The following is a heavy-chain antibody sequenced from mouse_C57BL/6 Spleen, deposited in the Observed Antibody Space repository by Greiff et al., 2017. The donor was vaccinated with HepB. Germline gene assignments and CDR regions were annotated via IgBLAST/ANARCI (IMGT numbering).Heavy chain of an antibody. J-gene: IGHJ3*01. CDR2: IDPSDSYT. Sequence: VQLQQPGAELVMPGASVKLSCKASGYTFTSYWMHWVKQRPGQGLEWIGEIDPSDSYTNYNQKFKGKSTLTVDKSSSTAYMQLSSLTSEDSAVYYCARWAYSKLFAYWGQGTLVTVSA. CDR3: ARWAYSKLFAY. CDR1: GYTFTSYW. V-gene: IGHV1-69*01. D-gene: IGHD2-5*01.